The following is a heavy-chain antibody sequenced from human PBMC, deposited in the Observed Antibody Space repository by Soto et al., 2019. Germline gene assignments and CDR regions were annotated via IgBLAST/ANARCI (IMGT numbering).Heavy chain of an antibody. J-gene: IGHJ5*02. CDR3: AHRRGLEYYGSGSYSPWNWFDP. Sequence: QITLKESGPTLVKPTQTLTLTCTFSGFSLSTSGVGVGWIRQPPGKALEWLALIYWDDDKRYSPSLKSRLTITKDTSKNQVVLTMTNMDPVDTATYYGAHRRGLEYYGSGSYSPWNWFDPWGQGTLVTVSS. D-gene: IGHD3-10*01. CDR2: IYWDDDK. CDR1: GFSLSTSGVG. V-gene: IGHV2-5*02.